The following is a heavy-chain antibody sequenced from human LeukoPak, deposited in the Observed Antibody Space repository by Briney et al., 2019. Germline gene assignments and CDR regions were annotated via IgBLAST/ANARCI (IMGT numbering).Heavy chain of an antibody. CDR3: ARDPSGSGWND. D-gene: IGHD6-19*01. J-gene: IGHJ4*02. CDR1: GGSISSGDYY. V-gene: IGHV4-30-4*08. Sequence: SETLSLTCTVSGGSISSGDYYWRWIRQPPGKGLEWIAYIYYSGSTYYNPSLKSRVTISVDTSKNQFSLKLSSVTAADTAVYYCARDPSGSGWNDWGQGTLVTVSS. CDR2: IYYSGST.